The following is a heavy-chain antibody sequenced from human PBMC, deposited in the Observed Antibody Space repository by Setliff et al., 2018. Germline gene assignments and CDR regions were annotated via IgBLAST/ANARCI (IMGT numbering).Heavy chain of an antibody. V-gene: IGHV1-18*01. D-gene: IGHD1-7*01. CDR3: ARGPAGTYASDI. CDR2: ISAYNGNT. Sequence: GASVKVSCKDSGYTFSTYGISRVRQPPGQGLDWMGWISAYNGNTNYAKMFKGRVTMTTDTSTSTAYMELRSLRSDDTAVYYCARGPAGTYASDIWGQGTMVTVSS. CDR1: GYTFSTYG. J-gene: IGHJ3*02.